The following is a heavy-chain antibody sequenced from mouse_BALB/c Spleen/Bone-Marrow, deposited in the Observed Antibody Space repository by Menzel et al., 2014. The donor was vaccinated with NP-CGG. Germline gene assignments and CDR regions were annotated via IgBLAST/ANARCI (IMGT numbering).Heavy chain of an antibody. CDR3: ASYDYGYYFDY. J-gene: IGHJ2*01. CDR1: GFNIKDTY. D-gene: IGHD2-4*01. CDR2: IDPANGNT. V-gene: IGHV14-3*02. Sequence: EVQLQQSGAELVKPGASVKLSCTASGFNIKDTYMHWVKQRPEQGLEWIGRIDPANGNTKYDPKFQGKATITADTSSNTAYLQLSSMTSEDTAAYYCASYDYGYYFDYWGQGTTLTVSS.